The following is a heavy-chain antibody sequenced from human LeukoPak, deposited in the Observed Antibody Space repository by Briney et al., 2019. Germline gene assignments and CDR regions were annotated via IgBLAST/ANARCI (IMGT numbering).Heavy chain of an antibody. Sequence: PGGSLRLSCAASGFTFSSYEMNWVRQAPGKGLEWVSYISSSGSTIYYADSVKGRFTISRDNAKNSLYLQMNSLRVGDTGVYYCASWGEGALDNWGQGTLVTVSS. V-gene: IGHV3-48*03. D-gene: IGHD1-26*01. CDR2: ISSSGSTI. CDR1: GFTFSSYE. J-gene: IGHJ4*02. CDR3: ASWGEGALDN.